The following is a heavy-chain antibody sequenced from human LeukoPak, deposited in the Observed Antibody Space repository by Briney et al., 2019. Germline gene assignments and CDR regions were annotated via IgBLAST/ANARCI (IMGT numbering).Heavy chain of an antibody. J-gene: IGHJ4*02. CDR3: ARGFTAYFDY. D-gene: IGHD3-16*01. CDR2: INHGGST. CDR1: GGSFSGYY. Sequence: SETLSLTCAVYGGSFSGYYWSWIRQPPGKGLEWIGEINHGGSTNYNPSLKSRVTISVDTSKNQFSLKLSSVTAADTAVYYCARGFTAYFDYWGQGTLVTVSS. V-gene: IGHV4-34*01.